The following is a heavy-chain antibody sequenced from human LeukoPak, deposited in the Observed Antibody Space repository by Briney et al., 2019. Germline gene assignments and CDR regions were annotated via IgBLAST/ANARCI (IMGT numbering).Heavy chain of an antibody. Sequence: GGSLRLSCAASGFTFSSFGMNWVRQAPGKGLEWVSYISSSSSTIYHADSVKGRFTISRDNAKKSMYLQMNSLRAEDTAVYYCARDARSIYYDSSGYYGNAFDIWGQGTMVTVSS. V-gene: IGHV3-48*01. CDR3: ARDARSIYYDSSGYYGNAFDI. J-gene: IGHJ3*02. CDR1: GFTFSSFG. D-gene: IGHD3-22*01. CDR2: ISSSSSTI.